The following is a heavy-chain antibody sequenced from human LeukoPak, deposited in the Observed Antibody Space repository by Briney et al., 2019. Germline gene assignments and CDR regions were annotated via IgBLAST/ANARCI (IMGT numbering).Heavy chain of an antibody. V-gene: IGHV3-30*02. D-gene: IGHD2-8*01. Sequence: GGSLRLSCAASGFTFSSYGMHWVRQAPGKGLEWVAFIRYDGSNKYYADSVKGRFTISRDNSKNTLYLQMNSLRAEDTAVYYCARDAYCTNGVCYRSYMDVWGKGTTVTVSS. J-gene: IGHJ6*03. CDR3: ARDAYCTNGVCYRSYMDV. CDR1: GFTFSSYG. CDR2: IRYDGSNK.